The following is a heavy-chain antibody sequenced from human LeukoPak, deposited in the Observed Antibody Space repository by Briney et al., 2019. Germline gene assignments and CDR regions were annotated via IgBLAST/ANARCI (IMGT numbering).Heavy chain of an antibody. CDR2: IYHSGST. CDR1: GGSISSYY. Sequence: SETLSLTCTVSGGSISSYYWSWIRQPPGKGLEWIGSIYHSGSTYYNPSLKSRVTISVDTSKNQFSLKLSSVTAADTAVYYCARLSSGYYHFDYWGQGTLVTVSS. CDR3: ARLSSGYYHFDY. J-gene: IGHJ4*02. D-gene: IGHD3-22*01. V-gene: IGHV4-39*07.